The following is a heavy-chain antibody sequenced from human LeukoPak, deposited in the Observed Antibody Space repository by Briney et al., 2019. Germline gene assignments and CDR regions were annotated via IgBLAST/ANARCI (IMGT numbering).Heavy chain of an antibody. D-gene: IGHD1-7*01. V-gene: IGHV3-66*01. J-gene: IGHJ4*02. CDR2: IYSTGHV. Sequence: GGSLRLSCAASGFTPSNDFISWVRQAPGKGLEWVSVIYSTGHVFYEDSVKGRFTISRDNSKNTVYLQMTSLRAEDTAVYLCARDVNYDHHYWGQGTLVTVSS. CDR3: ARDVNYDHHY. CDR1: GFTPSNDF.